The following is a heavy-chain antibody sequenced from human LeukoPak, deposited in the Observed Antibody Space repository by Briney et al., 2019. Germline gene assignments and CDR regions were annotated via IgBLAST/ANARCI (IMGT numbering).Heavy chain of an antibody. CDR1: GGSISSGDYY. J-gene: IGHJ4*02. D-gene: IGHD5-18*01. CDR3: ARGTGYSYERSFDY. Sequence: PSETLSLTCTVSGGSISSGDYYWSWIRQPPGKGLEWIGYIYYSGSTYYNPSLKSRVTISVDTSKNQFSLKLSSVTAADTAVYYCARGTGYSYERSFDYWGQGTLVTVSS. CDR2: IYYSGST. V-gene: IGHV4-30-4*01.